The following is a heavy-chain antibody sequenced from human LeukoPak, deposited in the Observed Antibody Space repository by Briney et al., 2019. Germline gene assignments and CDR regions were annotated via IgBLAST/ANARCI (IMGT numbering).Heavy chain of an antibody. CDR2: IIPIFGTA. J-gene: IGHJ6*02. Sequence: SVRVSCKASGGTFSSYAISWVRQAPGQGLEWMGGIIPIFGTANYAQKFQGRVTITADESTSTAYMELSSLRSEDTAVYYCARDIAVAGGSHNYYYGMDVWGQGTTVTVSS. CDR1: GGTFSSYA. V-gene: IGHV1-69*01. D-gene: IGHD6-19*01. CDR3: ARDIAVAGGSHNYYYGMDV.